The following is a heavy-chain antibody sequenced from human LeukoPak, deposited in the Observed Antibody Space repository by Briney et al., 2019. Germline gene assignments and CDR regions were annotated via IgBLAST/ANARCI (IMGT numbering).Heavy chain of an antibody. Sequence: SETLSLTCTVSGGSISSYYWSWIRQPPGKGLEWIGYIYYSGSTNYNPSLKSRVTISVDTSKNQSSLKLSSVTAADTAVYYCARHPTYSYGSYYFDYWGQGTLVTVSS. CDR1: GGSISSYY. J-gene: IGHJ4*02. CDR3: ARHPTYSYGSYYFDY. V-gene: IGHV4-59*01. D-gene: IGHD5-18*01. CDR2: IYYSGST.